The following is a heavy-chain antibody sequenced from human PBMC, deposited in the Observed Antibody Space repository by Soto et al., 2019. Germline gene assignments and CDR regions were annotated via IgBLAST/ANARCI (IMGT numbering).Heavy chain of an antibody. Sequence: GALRLSCGASGVTFSNYWLSWVLQAPGKGLEWVSNIKKDGSEEYYVGSVVCRFTISRDNAENSLYLQMNSLRAEDTAVYYCARLYLAATITSLDYWGQGTLVTVSS. CDR2: IKKDGSEE. D-gene: IGHD5-12*01. V-gene: IGHV3-7*01. J-gene: IGHJ4*02. CDR3: ARLYLAATITSLDY. CDR1: GVTFSNYW.